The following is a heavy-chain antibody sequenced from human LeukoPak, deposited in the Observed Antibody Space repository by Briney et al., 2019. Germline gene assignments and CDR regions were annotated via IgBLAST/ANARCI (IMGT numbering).Heavy chain of an antibody. V-gene: IGHV3-48*04. CDR2: ISSSSSTI. CDR1: GFTFSSYS. Sequence: GGSLRLSCAASGFTFSSYSMNWVRQAPGKGLEWVSYISSSSSTIYYADSVKGRFTISRDNAKNSLYLQMNSLRAEDTAVYYCARSPGIAAAGYYYYYYMDVWGKGTTVTVSS. J-gene: IGHJ6*03. CDR3: ARSPGIAAAGYYYYYYMDV. D-gene: IGHD6-13*01.